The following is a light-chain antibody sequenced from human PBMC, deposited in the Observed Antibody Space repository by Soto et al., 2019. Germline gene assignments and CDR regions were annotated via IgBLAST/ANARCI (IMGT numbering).Light chain of an antibody. Sequence: AIRMTQSPSSFSASTGDRVTITCRASQGISSYLAWYQQKPGKAPKLLIYAASTLQSGVPSRFSGSRSVTDFTLTISCLQSEDFATYYCQQYYSYPRTFGQGTKVEIK. CDR3: QQYYSYPRT. CDR1: QGISSY. J-gene: IGKJ1*01. CDR2: AAS. V-gene: IGKV1-8*01.